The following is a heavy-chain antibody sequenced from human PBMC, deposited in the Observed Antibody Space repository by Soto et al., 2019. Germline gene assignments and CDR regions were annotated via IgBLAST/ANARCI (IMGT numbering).Heavy chain of an antibody. D-gene: IGHD2-8*01. Sequence: SETLSLTCSVSGASVTTYYWTCIRQCPGKGLEWIGYIYYGGTSNYNSSLKGRVTVSVDMSKNQFSLTLNSVTAADTAVYYCATYYRHGQDYWGQGTLVNVAS. J-gene: IGHJ4*02. CDR1: GASVTTYY. CDR2: IYYGGTS. CDR3: ATYYRHGQDY. V-gene: IGHV4-59*02.